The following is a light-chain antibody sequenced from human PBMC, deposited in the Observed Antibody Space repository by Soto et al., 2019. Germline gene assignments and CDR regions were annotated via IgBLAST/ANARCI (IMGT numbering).Light chain of an antibody. CDR1: QSVSIY. V-gene: IGKV3-20*01. J-gene: IGKJ5*01. CDR3: QKYGNSPIT. CDR2: DES. Sequence: EIVLTQSPATLSLSPGERATLSCRASQSVSIYLAWYQQKTGQAPRLLIYDESNRATGIPDRFSGSGSGTDLTLTISRLEPEDFAVYYCQKYGNSPITCGQGTRLEIK.